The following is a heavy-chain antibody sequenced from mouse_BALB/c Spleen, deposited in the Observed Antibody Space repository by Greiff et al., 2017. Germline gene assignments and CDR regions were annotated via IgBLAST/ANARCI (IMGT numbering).Heavy chain of an antibody. CDR2: ISYSGST. Sequence: EVKLMESGPSLVKPSQTLSLTCSVTGDSITSGYWNWIRKFPGNKLEYMGYISYSGSTYYNPSLKSRISITRDTSKNQYYLQLNSVTTEDTATYYCARLGAGIYAMDYWGQGTSVTVSS. J-gene: IGHJ4*01. V-gene: IGHV3-8*02. CDR1: GDSITSGY. D-gene: IGHD3-3*01. CDR3: ARLGAGIYAMDY.